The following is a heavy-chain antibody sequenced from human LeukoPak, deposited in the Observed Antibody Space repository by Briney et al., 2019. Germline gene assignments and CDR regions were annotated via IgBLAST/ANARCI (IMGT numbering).Heavy chain of an antibody. J-gene: IGHJ4*02. D-gene: IGHD2-21*02. CDR3: ARDYCGGDCFPDY. CDR1: GYTFTGYY. V-gene: IGHV1-2*06. Sequence: ASVRVSCKASGYTFTGYYVHWVRQAPGQGLEWMGRINPNSGDTNYAQKFQGRVTMTRDTSISTAYMELSRLRSDDTAVYYCARDYCGGDCFPDYWGQGTLVTVSS. CDR2: INPNSGDT.